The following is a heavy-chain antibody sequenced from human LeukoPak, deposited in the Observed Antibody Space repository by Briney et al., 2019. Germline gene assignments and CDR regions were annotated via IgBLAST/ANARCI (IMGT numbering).Heavy chain of an antibody. CDR2: ISGSGGST. J-gene: IGHJ3*02. D-gene: IGHD4-23*01. V-gene: IGHV3-23*01. Sequence: GGSLRLSCAASGFTFSNYDMNWVRQAPGKGLEWVSAISGSGGSTYYADSVKGRFTIFRDNSKNTLYLQMNSLRAEDTAVYYCAKRGPRPGRWSDAFNIWGQGTMVTVSS. CDR3: AKRGPRPGRWSDAFNI. CDR1: GFTFSNYD.